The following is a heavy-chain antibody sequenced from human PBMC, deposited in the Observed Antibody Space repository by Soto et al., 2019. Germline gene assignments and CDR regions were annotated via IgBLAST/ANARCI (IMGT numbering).Heavy chain of an antibody. D-gene: IGHD1-26*01. CDR3: ARVSRNYYLDF. V-gene: IGHV3-72*01. Sequence: EVQLVESGGGLVQPGGSLRLSCAASGFTFSDHYMDWVRQAPGKGLEWIGRTRDKAHSYTREYAASVKGRFTVSRDDSKNSLYLQVNSLKTDDTAVYYCARVSRNYYLDFWGQGTLVTVSS. CDR1: GFTFSDHY. J-gene: IGHJ4*02. CDR2: TRDKAHSYTR.